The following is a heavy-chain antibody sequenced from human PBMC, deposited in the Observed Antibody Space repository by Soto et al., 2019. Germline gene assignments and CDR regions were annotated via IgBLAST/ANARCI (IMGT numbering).Heavy chain of an antibody. CDR1: GGSISSGPYY. D-gene: IGHD2-15*01. Sequence: SETLSLTCTVSGGSISSGPYYWSWIRQHPGKGLEWIGYIYYSGSTYSNQSLKSRVTKSIDTSKNQLSLKLRSVTVADTAVYYCARDDSEGMDVWGQGTTVT. J-gene: IGHJ6*02. CDR3: ARDDSEGMDV. V-gene: IGHV4-31*03. CDR2: IYYSGST.